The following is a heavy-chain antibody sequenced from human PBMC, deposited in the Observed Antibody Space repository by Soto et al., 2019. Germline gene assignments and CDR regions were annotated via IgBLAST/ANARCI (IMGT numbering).Heavy chain of an antibody. CDR2: ISAYNGNT. V-gene: IGHV1-18*01. D-gene: IGHD6-19*01. CDR1: GYTFTSYG. CDR3: ARDRGIDRSVAGRWFDP. J-gene: IGHJ5*02. Sequence: QVQLVQSGAEVKKPEASVKVSCKASGYTFTSYGISWVRQAPGQGLERMGWISAYNGNTNYAQKLQGRVTITSDTSTSRAYMELRSLRSDDTAVYYCARDRGIDRSVAGRWFDPWGQVTLVTVSS.